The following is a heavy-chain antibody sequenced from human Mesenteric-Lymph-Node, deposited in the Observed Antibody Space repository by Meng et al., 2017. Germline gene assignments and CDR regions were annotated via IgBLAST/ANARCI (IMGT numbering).Heavy chain of an antibody. CDR3: ARGGYYSFDY. Sequence: QVQLQVSGPGLVKPSQTLSLTCTVSGGSISSGGYYWSWIRQHPGKGLEWIGYIYYSGSTYYNPSLKSLVTISVDKSKNQFSLKLTSVTAADTAVYYCARGGYYSFDYWGQGTLVTVSS. CDR2: IYYSGST. D-gene: IGHD5-18*01. J-gene: IGHJ4*02. V-gene: IGHV4-31*01. CDR1: GGSISSGGYY.